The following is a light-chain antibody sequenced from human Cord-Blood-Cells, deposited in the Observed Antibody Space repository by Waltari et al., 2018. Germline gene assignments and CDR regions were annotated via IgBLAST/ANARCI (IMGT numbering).Light chain of an antibody. CDR1: SPRRYY. J-gene: IGLJ2*01. CDR2: GKN. CDR3: NSRDSSGNHLV. Sequence: SSELTQDPAVSVALGQTVRITCQGDSPRRYYASWYQQKPGQAPVLVIYGKNNRPSGIPYRFSGSSSGNTASLTITGAQAEDEADYYCNSRDSSGNHLVFGGGTKLTVL. V-gene: IGLV3-19*01.